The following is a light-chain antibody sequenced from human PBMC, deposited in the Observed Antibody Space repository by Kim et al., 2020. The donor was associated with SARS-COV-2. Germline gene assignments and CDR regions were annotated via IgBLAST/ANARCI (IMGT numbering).Light chain of an antibody. Sequence: DIQMTQSPFSLSASVGDRVIINCRASQSISSYLNWYQQKPEKAPKLLVYAASGLQSGVPSRFSGSGSGTHFTLTISSLQPEDSATYYCQQSFSTPYTFGQGTKLEIK. CDR2: AAS. CDR3: QQSFSTPYT. V-gene: IGKV1-39*01. CDR1: QSISSY. J-gene: IGKJ2*01.